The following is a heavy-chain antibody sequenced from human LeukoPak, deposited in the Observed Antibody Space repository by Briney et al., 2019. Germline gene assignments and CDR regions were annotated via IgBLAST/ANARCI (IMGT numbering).Heavy chain of an antibody. J-gene: IGHJ5*02. CDR2: IYSGGTT. CDR3: ASGITGTNNWFDP. D-gene: IGHD1-20*01. V-gene: IGHV3-66*02. CDR1: GFSVSSNY. Sequence: GGSLRLSCAASGFSVSSNYMSWVRQAPGKGLEWVSVIYSGGTTYYADSVKGRLTISRDNSKNTLYLQMNSLRAEDTALYYCASGITGTNNWFDPWGQGTLVTVSS.